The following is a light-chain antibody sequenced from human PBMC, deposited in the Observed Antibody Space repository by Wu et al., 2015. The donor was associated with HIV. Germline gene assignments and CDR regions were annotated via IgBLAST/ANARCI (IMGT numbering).Light chain of an antibody. V-gene: IGKV3-15*01. CDR2: GAS. CDR1: QSVSGD. CDR3: QQYNNWPPLT. J-gene: IGKJ4*01. Sequence: EIVMTQSPATLSMSPGERVTLSCRASQSVSGDLAWYQQKPGQAPRLLIYGASTRATGIPARFSGSGSGTEFTLTITSLQSEDFAVYYCQQYNNWPPLTFGGGTKVEIK.